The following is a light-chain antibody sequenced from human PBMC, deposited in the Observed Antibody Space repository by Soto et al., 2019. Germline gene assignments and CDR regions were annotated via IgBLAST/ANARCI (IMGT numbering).Light chain of an antibody. CDR1: TRDIAGYNY. Sequence: QSALTQPASVSGSLGQSITISCTGTTRDIAGYNYISWYQRLPGKAPKLMIYQVTIRPSGISNRFSGSKSGNTASLTISGLQAEDEADSYCTSFSSSTSLYVFGTGTKVTVL. CDR2: QVT. V-gene: IGLV2-14*01. J-gene: IGLJ1*01. CDR3: TSFSSSTSLYV.